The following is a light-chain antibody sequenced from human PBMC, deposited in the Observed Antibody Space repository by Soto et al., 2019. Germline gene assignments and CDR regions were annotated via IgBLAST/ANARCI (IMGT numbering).Light chain of an antibody. CDR1: GSNIGGFS. Sequence: QSVLTQPPSVSAAPGQRITISCSGSGSNIGGFSVSWYQQLPGTAPKLLIYDNDKRPSGIPDRFSGSKSGTSATLAITTLQTGDESHYFCGALDNTQSWVCGPGTKVTVL. V-gene: IGLV1-51*01. J-gene: IGLJ1*01. CDR2: DND. CDR3: GALDNTQSWV.